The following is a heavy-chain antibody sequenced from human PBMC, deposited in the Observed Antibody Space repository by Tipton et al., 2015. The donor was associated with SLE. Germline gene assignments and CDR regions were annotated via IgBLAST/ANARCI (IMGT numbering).Heavy chain of an antibody. D-gene: IGHD2/OR15-2a*01. CDR1: GGSVSSSTHY. CDR2: IYYSGST. CDR3: ASNNRDYFDY. Sequence: TLSLTCTVSGGSVSSSTHYWSWIRQPPGKGLEWIGYIYYSGSTYYNPSLKSRVTISVDRSKNQFSLKLSSVTAADTAVYYCASNNRDYFDYWGQGTLVTVSS. J-gene: IGHJ4*02. V-gene: IGHV4-61*01.